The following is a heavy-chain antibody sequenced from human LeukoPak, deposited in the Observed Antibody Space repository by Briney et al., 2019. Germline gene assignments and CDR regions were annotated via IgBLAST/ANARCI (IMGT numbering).Heavy chain of an antibody. D-gene: IGHD1-26*01. Sequence: ASVKVSCKASGYTFTGYYMHWVRQAPGQGLEWMGWINPNSGVTNYAQKFQGRVTMTRDTSISTAYMELSRLRSDDTAVNYCARAWLRELSYGYWGQGTLVTVSS. V-gene: IGHV1-2*02. CDR2: INPNSGVT. CDR1: GYTFTGYY. CDR3: ARAWLRELSYGY. J-gene: IGHJ4*02.